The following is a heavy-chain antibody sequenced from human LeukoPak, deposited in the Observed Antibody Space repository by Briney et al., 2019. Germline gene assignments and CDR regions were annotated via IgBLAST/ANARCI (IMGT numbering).Heavy chain of an antibody. J-gene: IGHJ2*01. D-gene: IGHD3-10*01. CDR3: AKDAGAPGTSDWYFDL. CDR2: ISTSGGST. Sequence: GGSLRLSCAASGFSLRNKAMTWVRQAPAKGLEWVAAISTSGGSTSYADSVKGRFTISRDVSRSTLSLQMHSLRVEDTATYYCAKDAGAPGTSDWYFDLWGRGTLVTVSS. CDR1: GFSLRNKA. V-gene: IGHV3-23*01.